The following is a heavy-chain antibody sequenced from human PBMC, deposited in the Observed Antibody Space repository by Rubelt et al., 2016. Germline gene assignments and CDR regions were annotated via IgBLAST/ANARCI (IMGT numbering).Heavy chain of an antibody. Sequence: QVQLQESGPGLVKPSETLSLTCTVSGFSISSDYYWGWIRQPPGKGLEWIGYIYYRGSTNFNPSLKSRVTISVEPSKNQFSLKLSSLTAADTAVYYCASSKTTVTAFDYWGQGTLVTVSS. CDR1: GFSISSDYY. J-gene: IGHJ4*02. CDR2: IYYRGST. CDR3: ASSKTTVTAFDY. D-gene: IGHD4-17*01. V-gene: IGHV4-59*12.